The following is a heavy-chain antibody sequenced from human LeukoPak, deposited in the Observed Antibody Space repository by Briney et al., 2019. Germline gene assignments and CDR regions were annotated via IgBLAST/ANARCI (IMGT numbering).Heavy chain of an antibody. D-gene: IGHD3-10*01. CDR3: ARHVTMVRGYYYMDV. Sequence: GESLKISCKGSGYSFTSYWIGWVRQRPGKGLEWMGIIYPGDSDTRYSPSFQGQVTISADKSISTAYLQWSSLKASDTAMYYCARHVTMVRGYYYMDVWGKGTTVTISS. CDR1: GYSFTSYW. CDR2: IYPGDSDT. V-gene: IGHV5-51*01. J-gene: IGHJ6*03.